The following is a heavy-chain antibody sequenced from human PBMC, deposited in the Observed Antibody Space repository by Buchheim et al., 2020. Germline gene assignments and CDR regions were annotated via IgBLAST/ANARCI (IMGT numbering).Heavy chain of an antibody. CDR3: ARVVCSSTSCPLGSEYFQH. V-gene: IGHV4-31*03. Sequence: QVQLQESGPGLVKPSQTLSLTCTVSGGSISRGGYYWSWIRQHPGKGLEWIGYIYYSGSTYYNPSLKSRVTISVDPSKNQFSLKLSSVTAADTAVYYCARVVCSSTSCPLGSEYFQHWGQGTL. D-gene: IGHD2-2*01. J-gene: IGHJ1*01. CDR1: GGSISRGGYY. CDR2: IYYSGST.